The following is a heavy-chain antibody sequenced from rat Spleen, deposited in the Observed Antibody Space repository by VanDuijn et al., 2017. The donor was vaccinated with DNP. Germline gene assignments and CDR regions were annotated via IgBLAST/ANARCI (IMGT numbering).Heavy chain of an antibody. CDR2: IQSGGST. Sequence: QVQLKESGPGLVQPSQTLSLTCTVSGFSLTNYHVHWVRQPPGKGLGWMGRIQSGGSTDYNSALKSRLSISRDTSKSQVFLKMNSLQPEDTGTYYCARHKNWYFDFWGPGTMVTVSS. V-gene: IGHV2-27*01. J-gene: IGHJ1*01. CDR3: ARHKNWYFDF. CDR1: GFSLTNYH.